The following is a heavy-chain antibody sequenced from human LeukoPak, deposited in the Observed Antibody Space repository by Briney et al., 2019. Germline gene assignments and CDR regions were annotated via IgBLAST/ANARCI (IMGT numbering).Heavy chain of an antibody. J-gene: IGHJ5*02. CDR1: GFTFSSHW. D-gene: IGHD2-15*01. CDR3: ARGKYCSGGSCYEYWFDP. Sequence: GGSLRPSCAASGFTFSSHWMHWVRQAPGKGLVWVSRINSDGSSTNYADSVKGRFTISRDNAKNTLYLQMNSLRADDTAVYYCARGKYCSGGSCYEYWFDPWGQGTLVTVSP. V-gene: IGHV3-74*01. CDR2: INSDGSST.